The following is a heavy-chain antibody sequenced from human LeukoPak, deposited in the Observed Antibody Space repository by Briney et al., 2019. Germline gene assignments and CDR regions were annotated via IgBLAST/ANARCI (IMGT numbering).Heavy chain of an antibody. CDR2: MYYSGST. CDR3: ARPYYYDSRIDP. V-gene: IGHV4-30-4*01. Sequence: PSQTLSLTCTVSGGSISSGDYYWRWIRQPPGKGLEWIAYMYYSGSTYYNPSLKSRVTMSADTSKNQLPLKLSSVTAADTAVYYCARPYYYDSRIDPWGQGILVTVSS. D-gene: IGHD3-22*01. CDR1: GGSISSGDYY. J-gene: IGHJ5*02.